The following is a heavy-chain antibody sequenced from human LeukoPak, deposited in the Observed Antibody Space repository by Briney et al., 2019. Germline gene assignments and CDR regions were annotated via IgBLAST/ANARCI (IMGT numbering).Heavy chain of an antibody. Sequence: GASVKVSCKASGYTFTSYYMHWVRQAPGQGLEWMGIINPSGGSTSYAQKFQGGVTMTRDTSTSTVYMELSSLRSEDTAVYYCARNPLYYDFWSGYDNYYYYMDVWGKGTTVTVSS. CDR1: GYTFTSYY. CDR2: INPSGGST. D-gene: IGHD3-3*01. CDR3: ARNPLYYDFWSGYDNYYYYMDV. V-gene: IGHV1-46*01. J-gene: IGHJ6*03.